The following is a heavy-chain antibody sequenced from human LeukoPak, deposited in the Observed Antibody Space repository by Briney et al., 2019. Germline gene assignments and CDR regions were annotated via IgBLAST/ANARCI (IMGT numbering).Heavy chain of an antibody. CDR2: ISDSGGTT. V-gene: IGHV3-23*01. CDR1: GFTFNNLA. Sequence: PGGSLRLSCVASGFTFNNLAMGWVRQAPGKGLEWVSVISDSGGTTYYADSVKGRFTISRDNSRNTLYLQMNSLRVEDTAVYYCAKDARRSSGWYFFDHWGQGTLVTVSS. J-gene: IGHJ4*02. CDR3: AKDARRSSGWYFFDH. D-gene: IGHD6-19*01.